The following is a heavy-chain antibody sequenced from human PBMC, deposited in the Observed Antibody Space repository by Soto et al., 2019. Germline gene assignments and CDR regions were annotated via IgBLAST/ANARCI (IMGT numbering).Heavy chain of an antibody. Sequence: SETLSLTCTVSGGSITNNYWSWIRQSAGKGLEYIGRIYTSGSTIYNPSLKSRLTMSIETSKNQFSLRLIYMTAADTAIYYCSRKGYDGGWFDPWGQGILVTVSS. D-gene: IGHD5-12*01. V-gene: IGHV4-4*07. CDR3: SRKGYDGGWFDP. CDR2: IYTSGST. CDR1: GGSITNNY. J-gene: IGHJ5*02.